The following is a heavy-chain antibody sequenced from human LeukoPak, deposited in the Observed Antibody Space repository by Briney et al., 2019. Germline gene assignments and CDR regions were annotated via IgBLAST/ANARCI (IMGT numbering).Heavy chain of an antibody. V-gene: IGHV1-18*01. CDR3: ARDLCTASCELFDF. Sequence: ASVKVSCKASGYTFTSYGISWVRQAPGQGLEWVGWISANNGNTDYAQKFQGRVTMTTDTSTNTVYMEMRSLTSDDTAVYYCARDLCTASCELFDFWGQGTLDTVSS. J-gene: IGHJ4*02. D-gene: IGHD3-10*01. CDR1: GYTFTSYG. CDR2: ISANNGNT.